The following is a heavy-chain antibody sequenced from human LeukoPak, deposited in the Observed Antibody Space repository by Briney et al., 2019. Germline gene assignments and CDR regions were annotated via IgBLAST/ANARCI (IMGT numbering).Heavy chain of an antibody. CDR3: ARGTAIFGVVIILGGWFDP. V-gene: IGHV1-69*13. CDR2: IIPIFGTA. D-gene: IGHD3-3*01. J-gene: IGHJ5*02. CDR1: GGTFSSYA. Sequence: SVKVFCKASGGTFSSYAISWVRQAPGQGLEWMGGIIPIFGTANYAQKFQGRVTITADESTSTAYMELSSLRSEDTAVYYCARGTAIFGVVIILGGWFDPWGQGTLVTVSS.